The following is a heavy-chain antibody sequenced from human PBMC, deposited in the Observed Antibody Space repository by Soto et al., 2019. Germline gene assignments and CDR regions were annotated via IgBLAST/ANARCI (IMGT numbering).Heavy chain of an antibody. Sequence: PGGSLRLSCAASGFNFSTSGMDWVRQVPGKGLEWVAVISNDGSRQYYAESVKGRFTISRDNSKNTVSLQMNNLRAEDTGLYYCTKDTGYLSMDAWGQGTTVTVSS. CDR2: ISNDGSRQ. V-gene: IGHV3-30*18. CDR1: GFNFSTSG. D-gene: IGHD6-25*01. J-gene: IGHJ6*02. CDR3: TKDTGYLSMDA.